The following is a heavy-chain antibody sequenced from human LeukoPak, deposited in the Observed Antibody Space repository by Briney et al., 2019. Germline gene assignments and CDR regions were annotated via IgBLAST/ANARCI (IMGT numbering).Heavy chain of an antibody. CDR1: GGSFSGYY. V-gene: IGHV4-34*01. CDR2: INHSGST. Sequence: SETLSLPCAVYGGSFSGYYWTWIRQPPGRGLEWIGEINHSGSTNYNPSLKSRVTISVDTSKSQFSLKLNSVTAADTAMYYCARGRDPYWGQGTLVTVSS. CDR3: ARGRDPY. J-gene: IGHJ4*02. D-gene: IGHD5-24*01.